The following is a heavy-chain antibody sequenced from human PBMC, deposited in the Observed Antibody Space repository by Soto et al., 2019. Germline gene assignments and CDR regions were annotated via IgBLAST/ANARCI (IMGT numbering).Heavy chain of an antibody. D-gene: IGHD4-17*01. J-gene: IGHJ4*02. CDR3: ARDYGDYPFFFDY. V-gene: IGHV4-59*01. CDR1: GGSITTYQ. Sequence: QVQLQESGPGLVKPSETLSLTCTVSGGSITTYQWSWIRQPPGKGLEWIGGYSGFTNYNPSLERPAPLSVHPSKHQFFLTLRSVTAADTAVYYRARDYGDYPFFFDYWGQGALVTVSS. CDR2: YSGFT.